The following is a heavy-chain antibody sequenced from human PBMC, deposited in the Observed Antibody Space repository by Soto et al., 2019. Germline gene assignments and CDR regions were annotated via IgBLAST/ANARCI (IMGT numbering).Heavy chain of an antibody. D-gene: IGHD6-6*01. J-gene: IGHJ5*02. CDR3: ARAREAARPGWFDP. V-gene: IGHV1-18*04. CDR1: GYGFITYG. Sequence: ASVELACKASGYGFITYGRHWLRQAPGQGPEWMGWISAYNGNTNYAQKFQGRVTMTTDTPTSTAYMELRGLRFDDTAVYYCARAREAARPGWFDPWGQGTLVTVSS. CDR2: ISAYNGNT.